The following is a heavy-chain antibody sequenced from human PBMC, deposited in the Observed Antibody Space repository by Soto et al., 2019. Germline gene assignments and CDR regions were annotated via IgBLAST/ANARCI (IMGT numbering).Heavy chain of an antibody. CDR1: GGSISSYY. D-gene: IGHD3-10*01. J-gene: IGHJ4*02. CDR2: IYYSGST. CDR3: ARHNYGSGSTYFDY. Sequence: SETLSLTCTVSGGSISSYYWSWIRQPPGKGLEWIGYIYYSGSTNYNPSLKSRVTISVDTSKNQFSLKLNSMTAADTAVYYYARHNYGSGSTYFDYWGQGTLVTVSS. V-gene: IGHV4-59*08.